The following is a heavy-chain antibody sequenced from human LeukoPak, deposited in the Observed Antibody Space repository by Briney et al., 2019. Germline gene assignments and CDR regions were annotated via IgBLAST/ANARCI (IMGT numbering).Heavy chain of an antibody. CDR3: TTERRYGPGFDY. D-gene: IGHD3-10*01. CDR2: IKSKTDGGTT. CDR1: GFTFSNAW. Sequence: GGSLRLSCAASGFTFSNAWMSRVRQAPGKGLEWVGRIKSKTDGGTTDYAAPVKGRFTISRDDSKNTLYLQMNSLKTEDTAVYYCTTERRYGPGFDYWGQGTLVTVSS. J-gene: IGHJ4*02. V-gene: IGHV3-15*01.